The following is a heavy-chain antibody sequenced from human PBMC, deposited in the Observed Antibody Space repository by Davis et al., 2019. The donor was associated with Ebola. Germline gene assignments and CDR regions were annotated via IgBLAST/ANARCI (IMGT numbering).Heavy chain of an antibody. J-gene: IGHJ4*02. V-gene: IGHV3-11*06. CDR2: ISSSSSYT. Sequence: GESLKISCAASGFTFSDYYMSWIRQAPGKGLEWVSYISSSSSYTNYADSVKGRFTISRDNAKNSLYLQMNSLRDEDTAVYYCARYDYGDYGVDYWGQGTLVTVSS. D-gene: IGHD4-17*01. CDR3: ARYDYGDYGVDY. CDR1: GFTFSDYY.